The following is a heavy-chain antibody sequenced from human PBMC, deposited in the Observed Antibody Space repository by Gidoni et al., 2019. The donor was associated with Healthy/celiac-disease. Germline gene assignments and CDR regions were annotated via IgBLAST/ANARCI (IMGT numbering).Heavy chain of an antibody. CDR1: GYTFTSYA. Sequence: QVQLVQSGAEVKKPGASVQVSCKAPGYTFTSYAMHWVRQAPGQRLEWMGWINAGNGNTKYSQKFQGRVTITRDTSASTAYMELSSLRSEDTAVYYCARELRYCSSTSCYKGGIAARSPLGYWGQGTLVTVSS. CDR3: ARELRYCSSTSCYKGGIAARSPLGY. CDR2: INAGNGNT. V-gene: IGHV1-3*01. D-gene: IGHD2-2*02. J-gene: IGHJ4*02.